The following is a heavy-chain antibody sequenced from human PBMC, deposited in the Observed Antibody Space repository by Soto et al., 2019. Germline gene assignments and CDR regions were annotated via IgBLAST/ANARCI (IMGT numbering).Heavy chain of an antibody. V-gene: IGHV3-21*01. CDR1: GLSFSTHS. CDR3: ARNRNPSSKTHGMDV. Sequence: ESGGGLVEPGGSLRLSCVPSGLSFSTHSMNWVRQAPGKGLEWVSSISSDSYYIYYADSVKGRFTISRDNAKNSLYLQMNSLRADDTAVYYCARNRNPSSKTHGMDVWGQGTTVTVSS. J-gene: IGHJ6*02. CDR2: ISSDSYYI.